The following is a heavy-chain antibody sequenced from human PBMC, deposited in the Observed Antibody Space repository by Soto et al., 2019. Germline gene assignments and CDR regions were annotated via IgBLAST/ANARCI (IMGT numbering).Heavy chain of an antibody. CDR2: MNPNSGNT. J-gene: IGHJ6*02. CDR3: ARGSHSDFWSGYFYGMDV. Sequence: ASVKVSCKASGYTFTSYDINWVRQATGQGLEWMGWMNPNSGNTGYAQKFQGRVTMTRNTSISTAYMELSSLRSEDTAVYYCARGSHSDFWSGYFYGMDVCGQGTTVTVSS. D-gene: IGHD3-3*01. CDR1: GYTFTSYD. V-gene: IGHV1-8*01.